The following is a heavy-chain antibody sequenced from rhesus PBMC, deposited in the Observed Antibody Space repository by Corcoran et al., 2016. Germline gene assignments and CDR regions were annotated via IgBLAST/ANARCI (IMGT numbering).Heavy chain of an antibody. D-gene: IGHD2-39*02. Sequence: QLQLQESGPGLVKPLETLSLTCVVSDGSIINTYWNWIRQPPGKGLEWIARISGSGGGTHYNPSLKSRVTISTDMSKNQFSLKVNSVTAADTAVYYCARSGWTSWDNRFDVWGAGVLVTVSS. J-gene: IGHJ5-1*01. CDR3: ARSGWTSWDNRFDV. CDR2: ISGSGGGT. V-gene: IGHV4-173*01. CDR1: DGSIINTY.